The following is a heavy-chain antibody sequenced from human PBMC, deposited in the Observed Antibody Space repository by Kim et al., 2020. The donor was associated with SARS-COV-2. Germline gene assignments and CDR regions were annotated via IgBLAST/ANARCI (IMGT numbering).Heavy chain of an antibody. V-gene: IGHV3-15*01. J-gene: IGHJ6*03. Sequence: AAPVKGRFTISRDDSKNTLYLQMNSLKTEDTAVYYCTTDSRPTYYYYMDVWGKGTTVTVSS. CDR3: TTDSRPTYYYYMDV.